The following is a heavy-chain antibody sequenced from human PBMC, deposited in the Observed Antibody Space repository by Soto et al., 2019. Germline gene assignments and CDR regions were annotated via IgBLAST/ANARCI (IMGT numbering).Heavy chain of an antibody. CDR3: AKRGSGSYYHEGDY. CDR2: ITSSGGST. V-gene: IGHV3-64*04. CDR1: GFTFSSYA. D-gene: IGHD3-10*01. J-gene: IGHJ4*02. Sequence: GGSLRLSCSASGFTFSSYALHWVRQAPGKGLEYVSGITSSGGSTDYADSVKGRFTISRDNSKNTLYLQMNSLRAEDTAVYYCAKRGSGSYYHEGDYWGQGTLVTVSS.